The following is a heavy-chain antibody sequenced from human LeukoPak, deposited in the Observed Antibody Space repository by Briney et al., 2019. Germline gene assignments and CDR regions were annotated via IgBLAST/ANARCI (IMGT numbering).Heavy chain of an antibody. CDR1: GGAISSYY. D-gene: IGHD5-18*01. Sequence: SETLSLTCTVSGGAISSYYWSWIRQPPGKGLEWIGYIYYSGSTNYNPSLKSRVTISVATSKNQFSLKLSSVTAADTAVYYCARRRGYSLDYWGQGTLVTVSS. J-gene: IGHJ4*02. V-gene: IGHV4-59*01. CDR3: ARRRGYSLDY. CDR2: IYYSGST.